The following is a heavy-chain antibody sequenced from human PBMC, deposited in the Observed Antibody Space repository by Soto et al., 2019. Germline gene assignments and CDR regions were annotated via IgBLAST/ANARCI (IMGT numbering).Heavy chain of an antibody. CDR1: GGSISSGGYY. Sequence: ASETLSLTCTVSGGSISSGGYYWSWIRQHPGKGLEWIGYIYYSGSTYYNPSLKSRVTISVDTSKNQFSLKLSSVTAADTAVYYCARYGVLLWFGEQNYYGMDVWGQGTTVTVSS. CDR2: IYYSGST. D-gene: IGHD3-10*01. J-gene: IGHJ6*02. CDR3: ARYGVLLWFGEQNYYGMDV. V-gene: IGHV4-31*03.